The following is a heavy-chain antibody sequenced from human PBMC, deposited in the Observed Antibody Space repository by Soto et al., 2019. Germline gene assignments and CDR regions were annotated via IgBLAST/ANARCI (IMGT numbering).Heavy chain of an antibody. CDR3: ARSAGSGWYFRGAFDI. CDR2: INHSGST. D-gene: IGHD6-19*01. Sequence: PSETLSLTCAVYGGSFSGYYWSWIRQPPGKGLEWIGEINHSGSTNYNPSLKSRVTISVDTSKNQFSLKLSSVTAADTAVYYCARSAGSGWYFRGAFDIWGQGTMVTVSS. J-gene: IGHJ3*02. V-gene: IGHV4-34*01. CDR1: GGSFSGYY.